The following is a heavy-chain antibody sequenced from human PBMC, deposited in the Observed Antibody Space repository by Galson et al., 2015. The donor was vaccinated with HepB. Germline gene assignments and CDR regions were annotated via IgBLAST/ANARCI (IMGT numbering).Heavy chain of an antibody. Sequence: SLRLSCAASGFTFSNYWMHWVRQAPGKGLVWVSRINSDGTGTSYADSVKGRFTISRDNAKNTVYLQMNSLRAEDTAVYYCAGVPYCSGGSCYGAYEYIQHWGQGTLVTVSS. V-gene: IGHV3-74*01. J-gene: IGHJ1*01. CDR2: INSDGTGT. CDR3: AGVPYCSGGSCYGAYEYIQH. CDR1: GFTFSNYW. D-gene: IGHD2-15*01.